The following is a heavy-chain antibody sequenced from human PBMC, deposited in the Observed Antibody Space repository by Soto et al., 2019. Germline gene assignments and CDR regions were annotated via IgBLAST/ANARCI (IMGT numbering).Heavy chain of an antibody. V-gene: IGHV1-8*01. CDR3: ARGRNGMDV. J-gene: IGHJ6*02. CDR2: MNPNSGNT. Sequence: QVQLVQSGAEVKKPGASVKVSCKASGDPFSNYDMKWVRQATGQGLEWMGWMNPNSGNTGYARKFQGRVTMTRNTYISTVYMELSSLRSEDTAVYYCARGRNGMDVWGQGTTVTVSS. CDR1: GDPFSNYD.